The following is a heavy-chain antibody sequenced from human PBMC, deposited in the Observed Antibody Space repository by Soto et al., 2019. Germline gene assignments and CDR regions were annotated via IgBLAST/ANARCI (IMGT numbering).Heavy chain of an antibody. CDR3: ARGQGAAIGDYYYHGMDV. D-gene: IGHD2-2*02. CDR1: GFIFSGSA. Sequence: EVQLVESGGGLVQPGGSLKLSCAASGFIFSGSAIHWVRQASGKGLEWVGRISSRANNFATSSAASVKGRFTFSRDDSKNTAYLQMNTLKPEETAVYYCARGQGAAIGDYYYHGMDVWGQGTTVTVSS. V-gene: IGHV3-73*02. CDR2: ISSRANNFAT. J-gene: IGHJ6*02.